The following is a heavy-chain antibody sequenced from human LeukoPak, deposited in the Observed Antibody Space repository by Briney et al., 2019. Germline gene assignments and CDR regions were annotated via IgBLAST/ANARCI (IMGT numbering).Heavy chain of an antibody. CDR1: GNTFTSYY. D-gene: IGHD6-13*01. CDR2: INPSGGST. J-gene: IGHJ4*02. V-gene: IGHV1-46*01. Sequence: GASVKVSCKASGNTFTSYYMHWVRQAPGQGLEWMGIINPSGGSTSYAQKFQGRVTMTRDTSTSTVYMELSSLRSEDTAVYYCARDREIAAAGPGSVDYWGQGTLVTVSS. CDR3: ARDREIAAAGPGSVDY.